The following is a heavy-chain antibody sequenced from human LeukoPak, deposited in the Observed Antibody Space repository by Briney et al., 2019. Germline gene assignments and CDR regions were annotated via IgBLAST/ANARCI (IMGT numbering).Heavy chain of an antibody. J-gene: IGHJ4*02. D-gene: IGHD6-6*01. CDR1: GYTFTTYG. CDR3: ARNVLGFDY. Sequence: ASVKVSCKASGYTFTTYGMHWVRQAPGQRLEWMGWIDPGNGNTNYSQKLQGRVTITRDTSASITYMELSSLTSEDTAVYYCARNVLGFDYWGQGTLVTVSS. V-gene: IGHV1-3*01. CDR2: IDPGNGNT.